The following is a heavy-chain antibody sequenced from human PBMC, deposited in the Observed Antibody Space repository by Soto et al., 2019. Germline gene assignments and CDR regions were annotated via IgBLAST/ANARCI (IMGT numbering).Heavy chain of an antibody. J-gene: IGHJ4*02. CDR1: GYTFGNHW. V-gene: IGHV3-74*01. CDR2: MNSDGGII. Sequence: PGGSLRLSCAVAGYTFGNHWMHWVRQAPGKGLEWVSRMNSDGGIINYADSVKGRFTVSRDNARNTLYLQMNSLRVEDTAVYYCATAEVDYWGPGTLVTASS. CDR3: ATAEVDY.